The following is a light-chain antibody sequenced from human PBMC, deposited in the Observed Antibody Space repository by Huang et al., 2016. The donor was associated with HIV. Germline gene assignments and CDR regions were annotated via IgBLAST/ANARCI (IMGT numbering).Light chain of an antibody. Sequence: EIVMTQSPDTLSVFPGERVTLSCRASESVSSSLAWYQQKSGQAPRLLIYDASTRVTGIPARFSGSGSGTEFTLTINSLLSEDFAVYYCQQYNDWPPITFGQGTRLDMK. V-gene: IGKV3-15*01. CDR3: QQYNDWPPIT. J-gene: IGKJ5*01. CDR2: DAS. CDR1: ESVSSS.